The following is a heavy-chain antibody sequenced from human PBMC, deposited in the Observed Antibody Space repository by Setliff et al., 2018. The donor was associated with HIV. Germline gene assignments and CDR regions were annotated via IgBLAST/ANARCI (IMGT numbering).Heavy chain of an antibody. CDR1: GFMFSDHY. CDR3: ARPDHSGSYFLDY. CDR2: VRKKVNSYTT. Sequence: GGSLRLSCAASGFMFSDHYMDWVRQAPGKGLEWVGRVRKKVNSYTTEYAASVKGRFTISRDDSKNSLYLQMNSLKTEDTAVYHCARPDHSGSYFLDYWGQGTLVTVSS. J-gene: IGHJ4*02. V-gene: IGHV3-72*01. D-gene: IGHD1-26*01.